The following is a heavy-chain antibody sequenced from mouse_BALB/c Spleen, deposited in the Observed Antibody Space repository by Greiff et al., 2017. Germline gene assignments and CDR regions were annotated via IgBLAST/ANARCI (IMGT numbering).Heavy chain of an antibody. Sequence: EVQLQESGAELVKPGASVKLSCTASGFNIKDTYMHWVKQRPEQGLEWIGRIDPANGNTKYDPKFQGKATITADTSSNTAYLQLSSLTSEDTAVYYCARSSFYYYGPGAMDYWGQGTSVTVSS. V-gene: IGHV14-3*02. CDR1: GFNIKDTY. CDR2: IDPANGNT. CDR3: ARSSFYYYGPGAMDY. J-gene: IGHJ4*01. D-gene: IGHD1-1*01.